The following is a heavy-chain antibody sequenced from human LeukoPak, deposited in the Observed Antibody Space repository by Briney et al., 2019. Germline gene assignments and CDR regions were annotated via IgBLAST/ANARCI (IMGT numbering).Heavy chain of an antibody. CDR2: ISSSSSYI. D-gene: IGHD2-21*01. J-gene: IGHJ4*02. CDR1: GFTFSSYS. CDR3: ARVAGDSSAYYFDY. Sequence: GGSLRLSXAASGFTFSSYSMNWVRQAPGKGLEWVSSISSSSSYIYYADSVKGRFTISRDNAKNSLYLQMNSLRAEDTAVYYCARVAGDSSAYYFDYWGQGTLVTVSS. V-gene: IGHV3-21*01.